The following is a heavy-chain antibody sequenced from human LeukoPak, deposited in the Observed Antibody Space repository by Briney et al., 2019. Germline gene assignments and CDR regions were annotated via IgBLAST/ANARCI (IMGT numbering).Heavy chain of an antibody. V-gene: IGHV4-59*08. D-gene: IGHD1-26*01. CDR1: DGSIGTFY. CDR2: IYYTGNT. Sequence: SETLSLTCSVSDGSIGTFYWSWIRQFPGKGLEWIGYIYYTGNTIYNPSLKSRVAISVDTSKSQFSLRLSSATAADTAVYYCARQHSGTYYFPFDIWGQGTLVTVSS. CDR3: ARQHSGTYYFPFDI. J-gene: IGHJ3*02.